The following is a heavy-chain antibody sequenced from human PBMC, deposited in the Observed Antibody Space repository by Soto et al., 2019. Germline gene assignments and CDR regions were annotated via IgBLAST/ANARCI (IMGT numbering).Heavy chain of an antibody. V-gene: IGHV3-15*07. Sequence: EVQLVESGGGLVKPGGSLRLSCAASGFSFSNAWMNWVRQAPGKRLEWVGRIKSKTDGGTTDYAAPVKGRFTISKEELKNTVYLQMDSLKTEDTAVYYCTIAPQWLVRKFDYWGQGTLVTVSS. J-gene: IGHJ4*02. D-gene: IGHD6-19*01. CDR3: TIAPQWLVRKFDY. CDR1: GFSFSNAW. CDR2: IKSKTDGGTT.